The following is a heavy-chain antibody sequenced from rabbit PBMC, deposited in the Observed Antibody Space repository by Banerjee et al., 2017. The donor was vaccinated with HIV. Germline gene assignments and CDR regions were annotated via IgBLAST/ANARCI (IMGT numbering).Heavy chain of an antibody. J-gene: IGHJ4*01. CDR1: GIDFNAYYY. V-gene: IGHV1S43*01. CDR2: IYIRSGNT. D-gene: IGHD1-1*01. Sequence: QQPLEESGGGLVKPGGSLTLTCKASGIDFNAYYYMCCVRQAPGKRLELIACIYIRSGNTWYASGVKGRVTVSKTSSTTVTLKMKSMTAADTDSYFCARDMDGVIGGNFNLWGQGTLVTVS. CDR3: ARDMDGVIGGNFNL.